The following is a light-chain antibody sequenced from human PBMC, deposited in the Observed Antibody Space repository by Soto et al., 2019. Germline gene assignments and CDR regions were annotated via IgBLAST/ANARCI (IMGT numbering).Light chain of an antibody. J-gene: IGLJ1*01. Sequence: QPVLTQSPSASASLGASVKFICTLSSGHSSYAIAWHQQQPEKGPRYLMKINSDGSHSKWDGIPDRFSGSSSGAERYLTISSLQSEDEADYYCQTWGTGIRVFGTGTKLTVL. CDR1: SGHSSYA. CDR2: INSDGSH. V-gene: IGLV4-69*01. CDR3: QTWGTGIRV.